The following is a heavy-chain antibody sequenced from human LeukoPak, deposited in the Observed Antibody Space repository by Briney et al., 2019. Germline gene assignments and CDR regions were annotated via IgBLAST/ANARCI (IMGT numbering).Heavy chain of an antibody. V-gene: IGHV4-39*01. D-gene: IGHD3-10*01. CDR1: GGSISSSSYY. Sequence: SETLSLTCTVSGGSISSSSYYWGWLRQPPGKGLEWIGSIYYSGSTYYNPSLRRRVTISVDTSKNQFSLKLSSVTAADTAVYYCARQYYYGSGTGFDYWGQGTLVTVSS. J-gene: IGHJ4*02. CDR3: ARQYYYGSGTGFDY. CDR2: IYYSGST.